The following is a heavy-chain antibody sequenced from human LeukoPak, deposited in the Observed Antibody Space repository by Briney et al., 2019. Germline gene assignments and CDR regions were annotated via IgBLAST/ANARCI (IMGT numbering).Heavy chain of an antibody. J-gene: IGHJ4*02. D-gene: IGHD2-21*02. CDR2: ISSSSSNDI. CDR3: VRDRSDSYLDF. CDR1: GFTFSRFA. Sequence: GGSLRLSCAASGFTFSRFAMNWVRQAPGKGLEWVSYISSSSSNDIYYVDSVKGRFTISRDNAKNSLYLQMNSLRVEDTAVYYCVRDRSDSYLDFWGQGALVTVSS. V-gene: IGHV3-48*03.